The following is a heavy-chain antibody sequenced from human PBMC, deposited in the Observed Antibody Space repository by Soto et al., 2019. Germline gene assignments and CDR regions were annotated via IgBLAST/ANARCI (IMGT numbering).Heavy chain of an antibody. CDR1: GFTFTRYS. Sequence: GGSLRLSFAASGFTFTRYSINWVRQAPGKGLEWVSSISSTTNYIYYGDSMKGRFTISRDNAKNSLYLEMNSLRAEDKAVYYCARESEDLTSNFDYWGQGTLVTV. CDR3: ARESEDLTSNFDY. V-gene: IGHV3-21*06. J-gene: IGHJ4*02. CDR2: ISSTTNYI.